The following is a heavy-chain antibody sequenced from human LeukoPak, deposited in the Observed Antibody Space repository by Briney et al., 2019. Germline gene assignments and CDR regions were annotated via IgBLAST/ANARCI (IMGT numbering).Heavy chain of an antibody. CDR2: IYSADST. CDR3: ATAVAGPPFDY. CDR1: GFTVSTNY. Sequence: GGSLRLSCAASGFTVSTNYMSWVRQAPGKGLEWVSVIYSADSTYYADSVKGRFTISRANSKNTLYLQMNSLRAEDTAVYYCATAVAGPPFDYWGQGTLVTVSS. D-gene: IGHD6-19*01. V-gene: IGHV3-53*01. J-gene: IGHJ4*02.